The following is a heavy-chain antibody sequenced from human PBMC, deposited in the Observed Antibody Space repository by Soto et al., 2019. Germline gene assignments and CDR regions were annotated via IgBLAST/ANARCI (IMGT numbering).Heavy chain of an antibody. CDR1: GEACRGCG. CDR3: TRGGRENNWTAGNFEH. J-gene: IGHJ4*01. V-gene: IGHV1-18*04. D-gene: IGHD1-20*01. CDR2: VVPKIGNI. Sequence: AAVEVFCRAPGEACRGCGINWVGVGPVKRLEWMGRVVPKIGNINFVRKFQGRLTLTADKSTRTAFLELSSLRPEDTAVYYCTRGGRENNWTAGNFEHWGHGTQLTVSS.